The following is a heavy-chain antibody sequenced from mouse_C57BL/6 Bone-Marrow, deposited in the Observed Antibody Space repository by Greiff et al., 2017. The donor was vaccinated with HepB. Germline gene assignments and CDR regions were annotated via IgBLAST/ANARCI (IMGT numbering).Heavy chain of an antibody. CDR3: ARDEGFSWFAY. J-gene: IGHJ3*01. CDR1: GFTFSDYY. CDR2: INYDGSST. V-gene: IGHV5-16*01. Sequence: DVQLVESEGGLVQPGSSMKLSCTASGFTFSDYYMAWVRQVPEKGLEWVANINYDGSSTYYLDSLKSRFIISRDNAKNILYLQMSSLKSEDTATYYCARDEGFSWFAYWGQGTLVTVSA.